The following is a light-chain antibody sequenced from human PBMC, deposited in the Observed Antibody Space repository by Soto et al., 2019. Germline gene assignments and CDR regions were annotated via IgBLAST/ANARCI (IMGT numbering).Light chain of an antibody. CDR2: GAS. V-gene: IGKV3-15*01. CDR3: QQYSDWPPFT. CDR1: QSVSNN. Sequence: EIVMTQSPATLSVSPGARAPLSCRASQSVSNNLAWYQQKPGQAPRFLIYGASTRATGIPARFSGSGSGTEFTLTISSLQAEDFAVYYCQQYSDWPPFTFGQGTRLEIK. J-gene: IGKJ5*01.